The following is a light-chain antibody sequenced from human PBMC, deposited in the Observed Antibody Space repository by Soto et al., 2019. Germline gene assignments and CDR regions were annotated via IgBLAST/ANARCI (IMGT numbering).Light chain of an antibody. J-gene: IGLJ2*01. Sequence: QSALTQPPSASGSPGQSVTISCTGTSSDVGGSNFVSWYQQHPGKAPKLMIYDVSNRPSGVSNRFSGSKSGNTASLTISGLQAEDEADYYCSSYTSTNVVFGGGTKLTVL. CDR3: SSYTSTNVV. V-gene: IGLV2-14*01. CDR1: SSDVGGSNF. CDR2: DVS.